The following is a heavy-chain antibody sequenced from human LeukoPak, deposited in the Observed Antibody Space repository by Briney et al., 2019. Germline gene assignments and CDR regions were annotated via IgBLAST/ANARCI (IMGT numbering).Heavy chain of an antibody. V-gene: IGHV3-23*01. CDR1: GFTFRSYA. D-gene: IGHD3-3*01. J-gene: IGHJ4*02. Sequence: GGSLRLSCAASGFTFRSYAMSWVRQVPGKGLEWVSAISGSGGSTYYADSVKGRFTISRDNSKNTLYLQMNSLRAEDTAVYYCAKVHDFWSGSNLYYFDYWGQGTLVTVSS. CDR3: AKVHDFWSGSNLYYFDY. CDR2: ISGSGGST.